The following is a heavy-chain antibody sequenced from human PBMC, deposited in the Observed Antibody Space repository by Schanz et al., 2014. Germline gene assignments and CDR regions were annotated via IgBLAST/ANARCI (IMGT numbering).Heavy chain of an antibody. J-gene: IGHJ4*02. CDR2: ISGSGGST. D-gene: IGHD3-10*01. CDR1: GFTFSSYA. CDR3: ARIGGSVFDY. Sequence: EVQLVQSGGGLVQPGGSLRLSCAASGFTFSSYAMSWVRQAPGKGLEWVSAISGSGGSTYYADSVRGRFTMSRDNSKNTVHLQMNSLRAEDTAVYYCARIGGSVFDYWAQGTLVTVSS. V-gene: IGHV3-23*04.